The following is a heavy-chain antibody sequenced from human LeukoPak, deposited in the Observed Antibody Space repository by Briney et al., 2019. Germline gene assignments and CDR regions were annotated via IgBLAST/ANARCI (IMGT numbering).Heavy chain of an antibody. D-gene: IGHD2-2*02. J-gene: IGHJ6*02. Sequence: GGSLRLSCGVSGFTFSTYSMNWVRQAPGKGLEWVANIKQDGSEKYYVDSVKGRFTISRDNAQDSLYLQMNSLRAEDTAVYYCARDSIIPYYGMDVWGQGTTVTVSS. CDR3: ARDSIIPYYGMDV. CDR1: GFTFSTYS. CDR2: IKQDGSEK. V-gene: IGHV3-7*01.